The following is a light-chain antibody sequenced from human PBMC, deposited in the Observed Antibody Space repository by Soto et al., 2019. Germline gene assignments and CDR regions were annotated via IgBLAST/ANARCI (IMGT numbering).Light chain of an antibody. J-gene: IGKJ3*01. CDR3: QPRSNWPPEVT. CDR1: QSVSSS. CDR2: DAS. Sequence: EIVLTQSPDTLSLSPGERATLSCRASQSVSSSLAWYQQKPGQAPRLLIYDASNRATGIPARFSGSGSGTEFPLTISRLAPDDFAVYYCQPRSNWPPEVTFGPGTKVDIK. V-gene: IGKV3-11*01.